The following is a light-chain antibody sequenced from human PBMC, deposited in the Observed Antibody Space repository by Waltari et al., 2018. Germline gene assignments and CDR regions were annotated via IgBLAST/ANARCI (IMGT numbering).Light chain of an antibody. CDR1: QDVRFY. Sequence: DIQMTQSPSSLSASVGDRVTITCQASQDVRFYLNWYQQKPGKVPNLLIYDASNLETGVPPRFSGGGSGRDFTLTISSLQPEDIGTYYCQHYHIFPYSFGPGTTVDMK. V-gene: IGKV1-33*01. CDR3: QHYHIFPYS. CDR2: DAS. J-gene: IGKJ3*01.